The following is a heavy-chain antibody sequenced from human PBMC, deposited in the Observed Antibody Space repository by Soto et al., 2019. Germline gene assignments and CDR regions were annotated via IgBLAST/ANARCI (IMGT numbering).Heavy chain of an antibody. CDR3: AKGRVYSSSYSRDYYSGMDV. Sequence: GSLRLSCAASGFTFSSYAMSWVRQAPGKGLEWVSAISGSGGSTYYADSVKGRFTISRDNSKNTLYLQMNSLRAEDTAVYYCAKGRVYSSSYSRDYYSGMDVWGQGTTVTVSS. V-gene: IGHV3-23*01. CDR1: GFTFSSYA. CDR2: ISGSGGST. D-gene: IGHD6-6*01. J-gene: IGHJ6*02.